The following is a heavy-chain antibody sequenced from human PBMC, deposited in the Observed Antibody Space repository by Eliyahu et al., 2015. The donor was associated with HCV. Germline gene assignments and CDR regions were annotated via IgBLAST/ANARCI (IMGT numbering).Heavy chain of an antibody. CDR2: IIPVFGKA. CDR3: ALEGGSSGPRWFDP. Sequence: EVKRPWSSVKVSCKASGGTFSTHTISWVRQARGXGLQWLGGIIPVFGKANYAQKFQXRVTITADESTSTVYMELSNLRSEDTAVYYCALEGGSSGPRWFDPWGQGTLVTVSS. CDR1: GGTFSTHT. V-gene: IGHV1-69*01. J-gene: IGHJ5*02. D-gene: IGHD6-19*01.